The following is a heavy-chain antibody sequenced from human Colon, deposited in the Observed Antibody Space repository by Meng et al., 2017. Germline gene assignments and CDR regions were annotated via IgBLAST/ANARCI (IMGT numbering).Heavy chain of an antibody. CDR2: TYGSVNT. D-gene: IGHD2-8*02. V-gene: IGHV4-4*02. CDR1: GGSITNSNW. Sequence: PGPGLVKPAGTLPLTCVASGGSITNSNWWSWVRQPPGKGLEWIGQTYGSVNTAYNPSLKSRVTISVDKSKNQLSLTLSSVTAADTAAYYCAKNGAYCLEYWGQGILVTVSS. J-gene: IGHJ4*02. CDR3: AKNGAYCLEY.